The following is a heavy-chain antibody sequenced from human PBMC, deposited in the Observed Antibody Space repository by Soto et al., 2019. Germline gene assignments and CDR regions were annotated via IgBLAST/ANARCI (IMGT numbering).Heavy chain of an antibody. D-gene: IGHD4-17*01. CDR2: IYYSGST. CDR3: ARRYGDCFDY. CDR1: GGSISSYY. J-gene: IGHJ4*02. V-gene: IGHV4-59*08. Sequence: SETLSLTCTFSGGSISSYYWSWIWQPPGKGLEWIGYIYYSGSTNYNPSLKSRVTISVDTSKNQFSLKLSSVTAADTAVYYCARRYGDCFDYWGQGTLVTVSS.